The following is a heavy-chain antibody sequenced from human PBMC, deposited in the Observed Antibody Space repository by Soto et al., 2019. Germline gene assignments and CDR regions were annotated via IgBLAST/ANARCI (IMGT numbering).Heavy chain of an antibody. CDR2: LQTDGSHP. Sequence: GGSLRLSCVASGFPFNYYWMHWVRHAPGKGLMWVSRLQTDGSHPDYADSVKGRFTISRDNAKNTLYLQMNNLRAEDTAVYYCARGGDPDYWGQGTLVTVSS. CDR3: ARGGDPDY. CDR1: GFPFNYYW. J-gene: IGHJ4*02. D-gene: IGHD2-21*02. V-gene: IGHV3-74*01.